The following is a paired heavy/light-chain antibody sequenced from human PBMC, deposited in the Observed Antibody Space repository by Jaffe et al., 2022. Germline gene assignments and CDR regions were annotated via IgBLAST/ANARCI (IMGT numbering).Heavy chain of an antibody. CDR2: INSDNGDT. J-gene: IGHJ4*02. D-gene: IGHD3-3*01. CDR3: ARSGLGRVLEWKLFYFDY. V-gene: IGHV1-3*01. Sequence: QVQLVQSGNDVKKPGASVTVSCQASGYSFNTYGFHWVRQAPGQSLEWMGWINSDNGDTRYSESFQGRVSITADTSASTVFMELTSLTSKDTAVYYCARSGLGRVLEWKLFYFDYWGPGTLVTVSS. CDR1: GYSFNTYG.
Light chain of an antibody. J-gene: IGKJ4*01. CDR3: QQYNSYLVS. V-gene: IGKV1-5*03. Sequence: IQLTQSPSTLSASVGDRVTITCRGSESISSYLAWYQQKPGTAPKVLIYKVSNLASGVPSRFSGSGSGTEFTLTISSLQPDDFATYYCQQYNSYLVSFGGGTKVEI. CDR1: ESISSY. CDR2: KVS.